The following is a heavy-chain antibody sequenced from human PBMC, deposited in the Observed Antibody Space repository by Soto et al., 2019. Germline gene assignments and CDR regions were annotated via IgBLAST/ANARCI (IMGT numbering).Heavy chain of an antibody. V-gene: IGHV1-2*04. D-gene: IGHD2-21*02. J-gene: IGHJ6*02. CDR1: GYTFTGYY. Sequence: QVQLVQSGAEVKKPGASVKVSCKASGYTFTGYYMHWVRQAPGQGLEWMGWINPNSGGTNYAQKFQGWVTMTRDTSISTAYMELSRLTSDDTAVYYCARANIVVMTATPSGYYGMDVWGQGSTVTVSS. CDR2: INPNSGGT. CDR3: ARANIVVMTATPSGYYGMDV.